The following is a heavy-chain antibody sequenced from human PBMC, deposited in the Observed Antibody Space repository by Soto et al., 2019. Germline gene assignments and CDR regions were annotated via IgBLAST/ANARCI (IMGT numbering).Heavy chain of an antibody. CDR1: GFTFDDYT. Sequence: DVQLVESGGVVVQPGGSLRLSCAASGFTFDDYTMHWVRQAPGKGLEWVSLISWDGGSTYYADSVKGRFTISRDNSKNSLYLQMNSLRTEDTALYYCAKEGGNLYWYFDLWGRGTLVTVSS. CDR2: ISWDGGST. D-gene: IGHD2-15*01. CDR3: AKEGGNLYWYFDL. V-gene: IGHV3-43*01. J-gene: IGHJ2*01.